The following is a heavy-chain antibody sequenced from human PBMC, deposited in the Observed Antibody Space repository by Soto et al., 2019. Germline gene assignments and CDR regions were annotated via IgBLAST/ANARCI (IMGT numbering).Heavy chain of an antibody. Sequence: ESGPTLVNPTQTLTLTCTFSGFSLSTSGVGVGWIRQPPGKALEWLALIYWDDDKRYSPSLKSRLTITKDTFKNQVVLTMTNMDPVDTATDYCAHRRGNYYYYSSGYYLPDLNYFDYWGQGTLVTVSS. CDR1: GFSLSTSGVG. CDR3: AHRRGNYYYYSSGYYLPDLNYFDY. V-gene: IGHV2-5*02. J-gene: IGHJ4*02. D-gene: IGHD3-22*01. CDR2: IYWDDDK.